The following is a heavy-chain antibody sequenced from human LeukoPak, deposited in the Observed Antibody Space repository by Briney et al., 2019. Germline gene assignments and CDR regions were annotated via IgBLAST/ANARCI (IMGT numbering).Heavy chain of an antibody. V-gene: IGHV3-53*01. Sequence: GGSLRLSCAASGFTVSSNYMGWVRQAPGKGLEWVSVIYSGGSTYYADSVKGRFTISRDNSKNTLYLQMNSLRAEDTAVYYCARPVSMIVGDAFDIWGQGTMVTVSS. CDR1: GFTVSSNY. CDR3: ARPVSMIVGDAFDI. J-gene: IGHJ3*02. D-gene: IGHD3-22*01. CDR2: IYSGGST.